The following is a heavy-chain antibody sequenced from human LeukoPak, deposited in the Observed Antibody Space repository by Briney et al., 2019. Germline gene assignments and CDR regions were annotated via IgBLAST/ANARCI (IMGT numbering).Heavy chain of an antibody. Sequence: SETLSLTCTVSGGSISSGSYYWSWIRQPAGKGLEWIGRIYTSGSTNYNPSLKSRVTISVDTSKNQFSLKLSSVTAADTAVYYCARDRGYDFWSGYYEGVYFDYWGQETLVTVSS. CDR1: GGSISSGSYY. CDR2: IYTSGST. V-gene: IGHV4-61*02. CDR3: ARDRGYDFWSGYYEGVYFDY. J-gene: IGHJ4*02. D-gene: IGHD3-3*01.